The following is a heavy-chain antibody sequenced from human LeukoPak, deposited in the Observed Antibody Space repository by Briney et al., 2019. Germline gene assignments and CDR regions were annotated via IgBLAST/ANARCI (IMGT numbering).Heavy chain of an antibody. D-gene: IGHD4-17*01. CDR2: INHSGST. CDR3: AREEAVKAFDI. V-gene: IGHV4-34*01. J-gene: IGHJ3*02. Sequence: PSETLSLTCAVYGGSFSGYYWSWIRQPPGKGLEWIGEINHSGSTNYNPSLKSRVTISVGTSKNQLSLKLSSVTAADTAVYYCAREEAVKAFDIWGQGTMVTVSS. CDR1: GGSFSGYY.